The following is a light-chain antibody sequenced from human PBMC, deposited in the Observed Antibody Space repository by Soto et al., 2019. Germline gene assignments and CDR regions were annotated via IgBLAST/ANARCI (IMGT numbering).Light chain of an antibody. CDR2: AAS. CDR1: QSISSY. Sequence: DIQMTQSPSSLSASVGDRVTITCPASQSISSYLNWYQQKPGKAPKLLIYAASSLQSGVPSRFSGSGSGTDFTLTISSLQPEDFATYYCQQSYSTPGTFGGGTKVEIK. J-gene: IGKJ4*01. CDR3: QQSYSTPGT. V-gene: IGKV1-39*01.